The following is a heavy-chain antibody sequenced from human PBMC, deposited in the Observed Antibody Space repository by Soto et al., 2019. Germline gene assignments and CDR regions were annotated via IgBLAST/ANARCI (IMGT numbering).Heavy chain of an antibody. CDR3: AKGVSIAARRQGFFDY. J-gene: IGHJ4*02. D-gene: IGHD6-6*01. Sequence: PGGSLRLSCAASGFTFSSYGMHWVRQAPGKGLEWVAVISYDGSNKYYADSVKGRFTISRDNSKNTLYLQMNSLRAEDTAVYYCAKGVSIAARRQGFFDYWGQGTLVTVSS. V-gene: IGHV3-30*18. CDR2: ISYDGSNK. CDR1: GFTFSSYG.